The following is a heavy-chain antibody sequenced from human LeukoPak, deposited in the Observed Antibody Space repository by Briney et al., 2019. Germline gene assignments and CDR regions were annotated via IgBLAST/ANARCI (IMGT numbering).Heavy chain of an antibody. D-gene: IGHD3-10*01. CDR3: ARDYGSGTYYTDY. V-gene: IGHV3-53*01. CDR2: IHSGGST. CDR1: GFTVSSNY. J-gene: IGHJ4*02. Sequence: GGSLRLSCAASGFTVSSNYMSWVRQAPGKGLEWVALIHSGGSTYYADSVKGRFTISRDNSKNTMYLQMKSLRAEDTAVYYCARDYGSGTYYTDYWGQGTLVTVSS.